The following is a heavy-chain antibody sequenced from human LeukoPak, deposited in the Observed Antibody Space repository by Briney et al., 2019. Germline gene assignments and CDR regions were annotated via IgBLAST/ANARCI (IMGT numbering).Heavy chain of an antibody. D-gene: IGHD2-15*01. J-gene: IGHJ4*02. CDR3: AKDRCRGGSCFYFDY. V-gene: IGHV3-11*01. CDR1: GFTFSDYY. CDR2: ISSSGSTI. Sequence: PGGSLRLSCAASGFTFSDYYMSWIRQAPGKGLEWVSYISSSGSTIYYADSVKGRFTISRDNAKNTLYLQMNSLRAEDTAVYYCAKDRCRGGSCFYFDYWGQGTLVTVSS.